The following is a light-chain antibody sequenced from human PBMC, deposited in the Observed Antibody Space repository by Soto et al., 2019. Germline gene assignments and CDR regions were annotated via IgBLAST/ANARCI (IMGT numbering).Light chain of an antibody. Sequence: EIVLTQSPGTLSLSPGDRATLSCRASQIISSAYLAWYQQIPGQAPRLLIYASSSRATGIPDRFSGSGSGTDFTLTISRLEPEDFAVYYCQQCGSSLPWTFGQGTKVEMK. CDR3: QQCGSSLPWT. CDR2: ASS. CDR1: QIISSAY. J-gene: IGKJ1*01. V-gene: IGKV3-20*01.